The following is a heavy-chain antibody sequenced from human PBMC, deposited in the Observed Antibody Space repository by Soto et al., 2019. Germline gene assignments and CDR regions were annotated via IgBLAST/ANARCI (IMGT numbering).Heavy chain of an antibody. CDR2: IIPILGIA. V-gene: IGHV1-69*08. CDR3: ARDRGPSDSGSLDY. D-gene: IGHD1-26*01. CDR1: GGTFSSYT. Sequence: QVQLVQSGAEVKKPGSSVKVSCKASGGTFSSYTISWVRQAPGQGLEWMGRIIPILGIANYAQKFQGRVTITADKSTSTAYMELSSLRSEDTAVYYCARDRGPSDSGSLDYWGQGTLVTVSS. J-gene: IGHJ4*02.